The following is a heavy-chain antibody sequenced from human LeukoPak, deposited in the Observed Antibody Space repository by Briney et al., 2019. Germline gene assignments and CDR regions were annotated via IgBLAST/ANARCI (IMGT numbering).Heavy chain of an antibody. CDR2: IYYSGST. D-gene: IGHD3-22*01. Sequence: MSSETLSLTCSVSGGSIRTYYWSWIRQPPGKGLDWIGYIYYSGSTNYNPSLKSRVTISLDTSKNQFSLKLSSVTAADTAVYYCARESITTIVVARGQGFDPWGQGTLVTVSS. CDR3: ARESITTIVVARGQGFDP. V-gene: IGHV4-59*01. J-gene: IGHJ5*02. CDR1: GGSIRTYY.